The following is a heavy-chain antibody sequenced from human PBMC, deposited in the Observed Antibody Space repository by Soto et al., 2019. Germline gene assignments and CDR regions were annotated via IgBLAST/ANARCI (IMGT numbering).Heavy chain of an antibody. J-gene: IGHJ3*02. D-gene: IGHD2-15*01. Sequence: GASVKVSCKASGGTLSSYTISWVRQAPGQGLEWMGRIIPILGIANYAQKFQGRVTITADTSTSTVYMELGSLRSEDMAVYYCARYGGNPDDAFDIWGQGTMVTVSS. CDR1: GGTLSSYT. CDR2: IIPILGIA. CDR3: ARYGGNPDDAFDI. V-gene: IGHV1-69*02.